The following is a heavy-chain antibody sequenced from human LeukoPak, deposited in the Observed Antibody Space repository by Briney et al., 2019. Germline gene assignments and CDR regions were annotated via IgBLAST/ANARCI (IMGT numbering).Heavy chain of an antibody. D-gene: IGHD3-3*01. Sequence: GGSLRLSCAASGFTFSSYGMHWVRQAPGKGLEWVAVIWYDGSNKYYADSVKGRFTISRDNSKNTLYLQMNSLRAEDTAVYYCANSGYDFWSGYYNYWGQGTLVTVSS. CDR3: ANSGYDFWSGYYNY. V-gene: IGHV3-33*06. J-gene: IGHJ4*02. CDR1: GFTFSSYG. CDR2: IWYDGSNK.